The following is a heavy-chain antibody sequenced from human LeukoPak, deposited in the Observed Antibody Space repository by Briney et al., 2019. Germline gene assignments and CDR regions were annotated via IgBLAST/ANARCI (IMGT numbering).Heavy chain of an antibody. J-gene: IGHJ4*02. CDR3: AREGPGTGVDY. V-gene: IGHV1-18*01. CDR2: ISDYNGHT. D-gene: IGHD1-26*01. Sequence: GASVKVSCKASGYTFTRYGISWVRQAPGQGLEWMGWISDYNGHTNYAQKLQGRVTMTTDTSTSTAYMELRSLRSDDTAVYYCAREGPGTGVDYWGQGTLVTVSS. CDR1: GYTFTRYG.